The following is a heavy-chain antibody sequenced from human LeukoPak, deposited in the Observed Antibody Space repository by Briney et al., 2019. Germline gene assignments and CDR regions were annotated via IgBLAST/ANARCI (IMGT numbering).Heavy chain of an antibody. CDR2: INTNTGNP. Sequence: ASVKVSCKASGYTFTSYGISWVRQAPGQGLEWMGWINTNTGNPTYAQGFTGRFVFSLDTSVSTAYLQISSLKAEDTAVYYCASSYEGGAPHDAFDIWGQGTMVTVSS. D-gene: IGHD3-16*01. CDR3: ASSYEGGAPHDAFDI. V-gene: IGHV7-4-1*02. CDR1: GYTFTSYG. J-gene: IGHJ3*02.